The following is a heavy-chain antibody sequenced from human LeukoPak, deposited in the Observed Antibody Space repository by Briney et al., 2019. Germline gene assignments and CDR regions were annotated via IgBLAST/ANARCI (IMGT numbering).Heavy chain of an antibody. CDR1: GFSINKYG. Sequence: GGSLRLSCAASGFSINKYGIHWVRQAPGKGLEWVALIRYYGDNRFYADSVKGRFTVSRDNSKNTFYLQMRSLKPEDTALYYCATITESPDYWGRGTLVTVSS. V-gene: IGHV3-30*02. CDR2: IRYYGDNR. CDR3: ATITESPDY. D-gene: IGHD1-20*01. J-gene: IGHJ4*02.